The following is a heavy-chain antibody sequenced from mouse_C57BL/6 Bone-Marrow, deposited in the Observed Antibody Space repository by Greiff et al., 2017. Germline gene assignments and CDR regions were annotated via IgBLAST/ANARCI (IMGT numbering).Heavy chain of an antibody. CDR2: ISYDGSN. V-gene: IGHV3-6*01. Sequence: VQLQESGPGLVKPSQSLSLTCSVTGYSITSGYYWNWIRQFPGNKLEWMGYISYDGSNNYNPSLKNRISITRDTSKNQFFLKLNSVTTEDTATYYCARNGSPRYFDVWGTGTTVTVSS. CDR3: ARNGSPRYFDV. D-gene: IGHD1-1*01. CDR1: GYSITSGYY. J-gene: IGHJ1*03.